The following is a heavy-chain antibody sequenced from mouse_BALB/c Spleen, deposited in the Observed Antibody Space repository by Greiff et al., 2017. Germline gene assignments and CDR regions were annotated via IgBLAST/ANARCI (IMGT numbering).Heavy chain of an antibody. CDR1: GFTFSDYY. V-gene: IGHV5-4*02. Sequence: EVQRVESGGGLVKPGGSLKLSCAASGFTFSDYYMYWVRQTPEKRLEWVATISDGGSYTYYPDSVKGRFTISRDNAKNNLYLQMSSLKSEDTAMYYGARDAYYGNYVGAMDYWGQGTSVTVSS. D-gene: IGHD2-10*01. J-gene: IGHJ4*01. CDR2: ISDGGSYT. CDR3: ARDAYYGNYVGAMDY.